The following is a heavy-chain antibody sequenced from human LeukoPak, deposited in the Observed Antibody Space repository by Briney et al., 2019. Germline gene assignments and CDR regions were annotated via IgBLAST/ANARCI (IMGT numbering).Heavy chain of an antibody. V-gene: IGHV3-23*01. J-gene: IGHJ4*02. CDR3: AKTTAGNSSGRYPGWPVDY. Sequence: PGGSLRLSCAASGFTFNNYAMTWVRQAPGKGLEWVSHVSGSGGITYYADSVKSRFTISRDNSKNTVYLQMNSLRAEDTAVYYCAKTTAGNSSGRYPGWPVDYWGQGTLVTVSS. CDR2: VSGSGGIT. CDR1: GFTFNNYA. D-gene: IGHD6-19*01.